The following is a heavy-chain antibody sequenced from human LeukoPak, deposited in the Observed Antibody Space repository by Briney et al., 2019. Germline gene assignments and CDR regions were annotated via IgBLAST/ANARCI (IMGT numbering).Heavy chain of an antibody. J-gene: IGHJ5*02. Sequence: SETLSLTCTVSGGSISSYYWSWIRQPAGKGLEWIGRIYTSGSTYYNPSLKSRVTISVDTSKNQFSLKLSSVTAADTAVYYCARELLWFGESRNHYNWFDPWGQGTLVTVSS. CDR1: GGSISSYY. V-gene: IGHV4-4*07. D-gene: IGHD3-10*01. CDR2: IYTSGST. CDR3: ARELLWFGESRNHYNWFDP.